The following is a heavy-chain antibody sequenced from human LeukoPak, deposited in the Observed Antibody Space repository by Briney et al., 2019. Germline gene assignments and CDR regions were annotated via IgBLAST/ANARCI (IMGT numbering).Heavy chain of an antibody. CDR2: ISSGGGST. CDR1: GFTFSSYA. V-gene: IGHV3-23*01. D-gene: IGHD6-13*01. CDR3: AKDCSSSWSYYYYYGMDV. J-gene: IGHJ6*04. Sequence: PGGSLRLSCAASGFTFSSYAMSWVRQAPGKGLEWVSTISSGGGSTYYADSVKGRFTISRDNSKNKLYLQMNSLRAEDTGVYYCAKDCSSSWSYYYYYGMDVWGKGTTVTVSS.